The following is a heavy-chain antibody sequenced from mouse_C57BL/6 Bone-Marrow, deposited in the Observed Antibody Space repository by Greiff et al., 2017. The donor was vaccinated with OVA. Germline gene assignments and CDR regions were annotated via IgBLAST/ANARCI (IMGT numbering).Heavy chain of an antibody. CDR2: ISSGSSTI. D-gene: IGHD1-1*01. Sequence: EVQLVESGGGLVKPGGSLKLSCAASGFTFSDYGMHWVRQAPEKGLEWVAYISSGSSTIYYADTVKGRFTISRDNAKNTLFLQMTSLRSEDTAMYYCATYYYGSSPWYFDVWSTGTTVTVSS. CDR3: ATYYYGSSPWYFDV. CDR1: GFTFSDYG. V-gene: IGHV5-17*01. J-gene: IGHJ1*03.